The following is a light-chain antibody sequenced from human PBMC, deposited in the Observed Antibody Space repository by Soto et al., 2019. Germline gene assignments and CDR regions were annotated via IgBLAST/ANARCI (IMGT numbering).Light chain of an antibody. V-gene: IGKV1-5*03. Sequence: DIQMTQSPSTLSASVGDRVTITCRTSQFIGNWLAGYQQKPGKAPKLLIYKASSLESGVPSSFSGSRSGTEFTLTISSLHSDDFGIYYCQQSNGTFGQGTKLEIK. J-gene: IGKJ2*02. CDR3: QQSNGT. CDR2: KAS. CDR1: QFIGNW.